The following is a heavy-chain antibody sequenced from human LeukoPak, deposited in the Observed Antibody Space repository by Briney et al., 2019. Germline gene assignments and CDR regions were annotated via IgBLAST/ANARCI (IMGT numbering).Heavy chain of an antibody. Sequence: GESLKISCKGSGYSFTSYWIGWVRQMPGKGLEWMGTIYPGDSDTRYSPSFQGQVTISADKSISTAYLQWSSLKASDTAMYYCARGRAYYDILTGYYFDYWGQGTLVTVSS. J-gene: IGHJ4*02. D-gene: IGHD3-9*01. V-gene: IGHV5-51*01. CDR2: IYPGDSDT. CDR1: GYSFTSYW. CDR3: ARGRAYYDILTGYYFDY.